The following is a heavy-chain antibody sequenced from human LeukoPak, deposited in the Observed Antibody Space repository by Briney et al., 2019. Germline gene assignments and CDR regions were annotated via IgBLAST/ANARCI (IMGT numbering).Heavy chain of an antibody. D-gene: IGHD3-22*01. CDR2: IYSAGDT. V-gene: IGHV4-4*07. CDR3: AKQEDYYDGSGYFDF. CDR1: GGSISSNY. Sequence: PSETLSLTCTVSGGSISSNYWSWIRQPAGKGLEWIGRIYSAGDTKYNPSLKSRVTMSVDTSKNQFSLRLNPVTAADTAMYYCAKQEDYYDGSGYFDFWGQGTLVTVSS. J-gene: IGHJ4*02.